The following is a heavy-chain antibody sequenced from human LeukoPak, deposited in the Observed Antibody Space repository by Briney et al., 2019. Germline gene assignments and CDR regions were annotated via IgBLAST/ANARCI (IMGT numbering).Heavy chain of an antibody. Sequence: GGSLRLSCAASGFTFSSYDMNWVRQAPGKGLEWVGHIKSKTHGGTTDYAVPVNGRFSISRDDSKNTVYLQMNSLKIDDTAVYHCATEFFQNGYNYWGQGTLVTVS. V-gene: IGHV3-15*01. CDR2: IKSKTHGGTT. CDR3: ATEFFQNGYNY. J-gene: IGHJ4*02. CDR1: GFTFSSYD. D-gene: IGHD5-24*01.